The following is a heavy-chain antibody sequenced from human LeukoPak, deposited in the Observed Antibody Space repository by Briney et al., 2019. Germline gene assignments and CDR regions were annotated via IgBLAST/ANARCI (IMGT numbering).Heavy chain of an antibody. CDR3: ARVSLYAFLSD. J-gene: IGHJ4*02. V-gene: IGHV4-39*01. CDR1: GFTFSSYA. D-gene: IGHD2-2*01. Sequence: PGGSLRLSCAASGFTFSSYAMSWVRQPPGKGLEWIGSIYYSGSTYYNPSLKSRVTISVDTSKNQFSLKLSSVTATDTAVYYCARVSLYAFLSDWGQGTLVTVSS. CDR2: IYYSGST.